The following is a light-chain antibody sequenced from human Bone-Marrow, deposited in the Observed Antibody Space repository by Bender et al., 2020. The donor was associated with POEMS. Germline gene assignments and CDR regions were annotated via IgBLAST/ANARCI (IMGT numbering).Light chain of an antibody. CDR3: SSFTSSNTGV. CDR2: DNN. V-gene: IGLV1-51*01. J-gene: IGLJ3*02. CDR1: SSNIGNNY. Sequence: QSVLTQPPSVSAAPGQKVTISCSGISSNIGNNYVSWYQQLPGTAPKLLIYDNNKRPSGIPDRFSGSKSGTSATLGITGLQTGDEADYYCSSFTSSNTGVFGGGTKLTVL.